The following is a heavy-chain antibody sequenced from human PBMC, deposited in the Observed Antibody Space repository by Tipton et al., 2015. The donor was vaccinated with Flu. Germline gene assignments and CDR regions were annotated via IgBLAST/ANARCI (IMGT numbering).Heavy chain of an antibody. CDR2: IYYSGGT. Sequence: LRLSCTVSGGSISSSDYYWGWVRQPPGKGLEWIATIYYSGGTFYNPSLKSRVSISVDTSKHQFSLELSSVTAADTAVYYCARGPEQWLVNPHYFDYWGQGTLVTVSS. CDR3: ARGPEQWLVNPHYFDY. V-gene: IGHV4-39*07. D-gene: IGHD6-19*01. CDR1: GGSISSSDYY. J-gene: IGHJ4*02.